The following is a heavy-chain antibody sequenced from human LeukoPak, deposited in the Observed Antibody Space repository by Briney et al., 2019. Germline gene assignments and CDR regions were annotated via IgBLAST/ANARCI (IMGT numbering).Heavy chain of an antibody. CDR2: INTNTGNP. CDR1: GYTFTSYA. Sequence: ASVKVSCKASGYTFTSYAMNWVRQAPGQGLEWMGWINTNTGNPTYAQGFTGRFVFSLDTSVSTAYLQISSLKAEDTAVYYCARDWAGYSSSWSIFDIWGQGTMVTVSS. V-gene: IGHV7-4-1*02. D-gene: IGHD6-13*01. J-gene: IGHJ3*02. CDR3: ARDWAGYSSSWSIFDI.